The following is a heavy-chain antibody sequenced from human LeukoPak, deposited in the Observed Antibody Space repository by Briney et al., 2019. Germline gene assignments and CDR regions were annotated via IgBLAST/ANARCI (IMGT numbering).Heavy chain of an antibody. CDR2: ISSSGSSK. D-gene: IGHD5-18*01. Sequence: GGSLRLSCAACGFTLSDYYMSWIRQAPGKGLEWVSYISSSGSSKYYAGSVKGRFTISRDNAKNSLYLQMNSLTAEDSAMYYCAREGYSRGDDAFDIWGQGTMVT. J-gene: IGHJ3*02. CDR1: GFTLSDYY. CDR3: AREGYSRGDDAFDI. V-gene: IGHV3-11*01.